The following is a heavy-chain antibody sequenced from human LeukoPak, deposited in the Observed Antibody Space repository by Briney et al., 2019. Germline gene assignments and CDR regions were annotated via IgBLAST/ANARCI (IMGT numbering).Heavy chain of an antibody. CDR3: ARAKYCSSTSCYDTGGFDY. V-gene: IGHV4-59*01. D-gene: IGHD2-2*01. CDR2: IYYSGST. Sequence: SETLSLTCTVSGGSISSYYWRWIRQPPGKGLEWIGYIYYSGSTNYNPSLKSRVTISVDTSKNQFSLKLSSVTAADTAVYYCARAKYCSSTSCYDTGGFDYWGQGTLVTVSS. J-gene: IGHJ4*02. CDR1: GGSISSYY.